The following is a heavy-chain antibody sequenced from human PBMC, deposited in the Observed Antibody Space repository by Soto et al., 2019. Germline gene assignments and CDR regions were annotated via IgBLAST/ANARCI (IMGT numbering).Heavy chain of an antibody. J-gene: IGHJ6*02. CDR2: IYSGGST. Sequence: GGSLRLSCAASGFTVSSNYMSWVRQAPEKGLEWVSVIYSGGSTYYADSVKGRFTISRDKSISTAYLQWSSLKASDTAMYYCARQASTIFGVVKDYYYYYGMDVWGQGTTVTVSS. V-gene: IGHV3-53*01. D-gene: IGHD3-3*01. CDR3: ARQASTIFGVVKDYYYYYGMDV. CDR1: GFTVSSNY.